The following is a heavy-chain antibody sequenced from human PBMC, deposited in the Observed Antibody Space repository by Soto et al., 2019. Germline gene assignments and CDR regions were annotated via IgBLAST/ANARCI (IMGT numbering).Heavy chain of an antibody. CDR3: ARVPRTRYYDSSGYYYFDY. Sequence: ASVKVSCKACGYTFTSYGISWVRQAPGQGLEWMGWISAYNGNTNYAQKLQGRVTMTTDTSTSTAYMELRSLRSDDTAVYYCARVPRTRYYDSSGYYYFDYWGQGTLVTVSS. J-gene: IGHJ4*02. CDR2: ISAYNGNT. CDR1: GYTFTSYG. D-gene: IGHD3-22*01. V-gene: IGHV1-18*04.